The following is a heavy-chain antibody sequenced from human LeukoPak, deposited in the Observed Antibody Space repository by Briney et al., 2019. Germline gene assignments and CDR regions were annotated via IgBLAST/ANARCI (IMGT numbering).Heavy chain of an antibody. J-gene: IGHJ5*02. V-gene: IGHV6-1*01. CDR2: AYYKSKWYN. CDR3: SREVEHQLVRSIWFDP. Sequence: SQTLSLTCAISGDSVSSNSAGWNWIRQSPSRGLEWLGRAYYKSKWYNDYAPSVKSRITINPDTSKNQFSLQLNSLTPEDTAIYYCSREVEHQLVRSIWFDPWGQGTLVTVSS. D-gene: IGHD2-2*01. CDR1: GDSVSSNSAG.